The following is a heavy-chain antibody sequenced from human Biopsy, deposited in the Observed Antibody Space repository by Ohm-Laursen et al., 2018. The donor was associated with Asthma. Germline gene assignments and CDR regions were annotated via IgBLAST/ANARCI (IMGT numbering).Heavy chain of an antibody. J-gene: IGHJ4*02. Sequence: SVKVSCKSLGGTFNTYVIGWARQAPGQGLEWMGGINSVFGTTTYPQKFQERVTITADDSTSTVYMELSSLRSEDTAVDYCARKAGSCISRTCYSFDFWGQGTLVTVSS. CDR2: INSVFGTT. CDR1: GGTFNTYV. V-gene: IGHV1-69*13. D-gene: IGHD2-2*01. CDR3: ARKAGSCISRTCYSFDF.